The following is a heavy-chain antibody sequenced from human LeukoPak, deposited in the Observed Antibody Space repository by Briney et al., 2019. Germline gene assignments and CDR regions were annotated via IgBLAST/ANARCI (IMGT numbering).Heavy chain of an antibody. CDR2: ISGSGGST. Sequence: GGSLRLSCAAPGFTFSSYAMSWVRQAPGKRLEWVSAISGSGGSTYYADSVKGRFTISRDNSKNTLYLQMNSLRAEDTAVYYCAEDSFPTREPMGFDYWGQGTLVTVSS. CDR3: AEDSFPTREPMGFDY. J-gene: IGHJ4*02. D-gene: IGHD1-14*01. V-gene: IGHV3-23*01. CDR1: GFTFSSYA.